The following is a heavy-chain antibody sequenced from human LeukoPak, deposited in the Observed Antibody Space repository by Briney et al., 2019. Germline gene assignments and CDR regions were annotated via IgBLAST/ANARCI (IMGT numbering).Heavy chain of an antibody. CDR1: GFTFSDYY. V-gene: IGHV3-11*01. Sequence: KPGGSLRLSCAASGFTFSDYYMSWIRQAPGKGLEWVSYISSSGSTIYYADSVKGRFTISRDNAKNSLYLQMNSLRAEDTAVYYCAKDSRFLEWLGATSSYFDYWGQGTLVTVSS. CDR2: ISSSGSTI. J-gene: IGHJ4*02. D-gene: IGHD3-3*01. CDR3: AKDSRFLEWLGATSSYFDY.